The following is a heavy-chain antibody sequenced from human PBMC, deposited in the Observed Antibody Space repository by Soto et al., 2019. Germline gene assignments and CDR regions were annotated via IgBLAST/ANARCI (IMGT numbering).Heavy chain of an antibody. D-gene: IGHD6-19*01. CDR3: ARSRIAVADHYYYYGMDV. Sequence: QVQLVQSGAEVKKPGSSVKVSCKASGGTFSSYAISWVRQAPGQGLEWMGGIIPIFGTANYAQKFQGRVTITADESTSTAYMQLSSLRSDDTAVYYCARSRIAVADHYYYYGMDVWGQGTTVTVSS. CDR1: GGTFSSYA. V-gene: IGHV1-69*12. J-gene: IGHJ6*02. CDR2: IIPIFGTA.